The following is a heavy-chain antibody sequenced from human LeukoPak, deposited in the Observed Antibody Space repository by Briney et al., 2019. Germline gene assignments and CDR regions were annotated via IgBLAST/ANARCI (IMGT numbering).Heavy chain of an antibody. CDR3: AKSNVIRGFVVEEGFDP. CDR2: ISYDEGDK. CDR1: GFTFSSYD. D-gene: IGHD3-10*01. J-gene: IGHJ5*02. V-gene: IGHV3-30*18. Sequence: QTGGSLRLSCAASGFTFSSYDMHWVRQAPGLGPEWVAVISYDEGDKYYADSVKGRFTISRDNSKNTLYLQMNGLRAEDTALYSCAKSNVIRGFVVEEGFDPWGQGTLVTVS.